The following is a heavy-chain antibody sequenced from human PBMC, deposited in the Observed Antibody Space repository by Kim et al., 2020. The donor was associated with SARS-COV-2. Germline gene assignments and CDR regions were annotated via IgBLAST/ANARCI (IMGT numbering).Heavy chain of an antibody. D-gene: IGHD3-22*01. V-gene: IGHV3-23*01. Sequence: GGSLRLSCAASGFTFSSYAMSWVRQAPGKGLEWVSAISGSGGSTYYADSVKGRFTISRDNSKNTLYLQMNSLRAEDTAVYYCAKFGNVRVVVITYYYYGMDVWGQGTTVTVSS. CDR1: GFTFSSYA. J-gene: IGHJ6*02. CDR3: AKFGNVRVVVITYYYYGMDV. CDR2: ISGSGGST.